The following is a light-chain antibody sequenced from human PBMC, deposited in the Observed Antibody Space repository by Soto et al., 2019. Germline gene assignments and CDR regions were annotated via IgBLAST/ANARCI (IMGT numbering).Light chain of an antibody. J-gene: IGKJ1*01. V-gene: IGKV3D-7*01. CDR3: QQYYSSRT. CDR2: SAS. CDR1: QRVSGGF. Sequence: DIALTQSPATLSLSPGERATLYCGASQRVSGGFLAWDQQKPGQNPKLLIYSASTRESGVPDRFSGSGSGTDFTLTISSLQAEDVAVYYCQQYYSSRTVGQGNKVDIK.